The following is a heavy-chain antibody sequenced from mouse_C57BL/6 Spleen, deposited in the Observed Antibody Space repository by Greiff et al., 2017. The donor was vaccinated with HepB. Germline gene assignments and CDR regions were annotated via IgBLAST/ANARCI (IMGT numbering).Heavy chain of an antibody. V-gene: IGHV1-26*01. J-gene: IGHJ2*01. CDR1: GYTFTDYY. Sequence: QLQQSGPELVKPGASVKISCKASGYTFTDYYMNWVKQSHGKSLEWIGDINPNNGGTSYNQKFKGKATLTVDKSSSTAYMELRSLTSEDSAVYYCARITTVPPLFDYWGQGTTLTVSS. D-gene: IGHD1-1*01. CDR2: INPNNGGT. CDR3: ARITTVPPLFDY.